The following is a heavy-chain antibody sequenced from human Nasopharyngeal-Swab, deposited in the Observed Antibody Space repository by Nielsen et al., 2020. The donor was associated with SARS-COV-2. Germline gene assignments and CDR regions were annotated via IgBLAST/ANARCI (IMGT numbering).Heavy chain of an antibody. CDR3: TTDFYFDY. V-gene: IGHV3-73*01. Sequence: GESLKISCAASGFIFSAYAMHWVRQASGQGLEWVGRIGDKDHNYATTYGASVKGRFTISRDDSKNTVFLHMDSLRTEDTALYYCTTDFYFDYWGQGTLVTVSS. CDR1: GFIFSAYA. CDR2: IGDKDHNYAT. J-gene: IGHJ4*02.